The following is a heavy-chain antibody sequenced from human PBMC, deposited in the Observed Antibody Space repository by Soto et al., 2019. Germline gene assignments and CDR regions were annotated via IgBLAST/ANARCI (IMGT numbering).Heavy chain of an antibody. D-gene: IGHD3-16*01. CDR1: GFTFGSYA. Sequence: EVQLLESGGGLVQPGGSLRLSCAASGFTFGSYAMNWLRQAPGRGLECVLFISGSGRTTYYADSVKGRFTVSRDNSKNTLYLQMNSLRAEDTALYYCAKFRGPSYSYYSMDVWGKGTTVTVSS. J-gene: IGHJ6*03. CDR3: AKFRGPSYSYYSMDV. CDR2: ISGSGRTT. V-gene: IGHV3-23*01.